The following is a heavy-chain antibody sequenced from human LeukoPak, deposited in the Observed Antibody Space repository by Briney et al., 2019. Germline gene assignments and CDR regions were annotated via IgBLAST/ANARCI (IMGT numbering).Heavy chain of an antibody. CDR2: INHSGST. Sequence: SETLSLTCAVYGGSFSGYYWSWIRQPPGKGLEWIGEINHSGSTNYNPSLKSRVTISVDTSKNQFSLKLSSVTAADTAVYYCARDRQWLGDYYYYGMDVWGQGTTVTVSS. CDR3: ARDRQWLGDYYYYGMDV. J-gene: IGHJ6*02. V-gene: IGHV4-34*01. CDR1: GGSFSGYY. D-gene: IGHD6-19*01.